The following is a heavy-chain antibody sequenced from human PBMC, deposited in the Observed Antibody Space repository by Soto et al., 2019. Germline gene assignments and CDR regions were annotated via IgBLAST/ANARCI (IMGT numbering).Heavy chain of an antibody. J-gene: IGHJ4*02. D-gene: IGHD6-13*01. CDR1: GGSISGNY. CDR3: ARYRREAVAGYTLDN. CDR2: VYNSGST. V-gene: IGHV4-59*01. Sequence: PSETLALSCTVSGGSISGNYWAWIRQPPGKGLEWIGYVYNSGSTNYNPSLKSRVTISEDTSKSQFSLKVNSMTAADTAGYYCARYRREAVAGYTLDNWGQGILVTVSS.